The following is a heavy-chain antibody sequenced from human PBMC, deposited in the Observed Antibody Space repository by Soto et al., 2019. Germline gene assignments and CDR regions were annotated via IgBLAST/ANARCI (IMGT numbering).Heavy chain of an antibody. CDR3: AREYAYIIDY. CDR1: GGSINNYY. Sequence: SETLSLTCTVSGGSINNYYWSWIRQPPGKGLEWIGYIYYNGITNYNSSLKSRVTISLDTSRNQFSLKLSSVTVADTAVYFCAREYAYIIDYWGQGTLVTVSS. V-gene: IGHV4-59*01. J-gene: IGHJ4*02. CDR2: IYYNGIT. D-gene: IGHD1-20*01.